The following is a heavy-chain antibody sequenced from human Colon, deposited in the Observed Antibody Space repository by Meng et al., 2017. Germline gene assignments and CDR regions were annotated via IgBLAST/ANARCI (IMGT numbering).Heavy chain of an antibody. CDR2: INPDGSEK. Sequence: GESLKISCAASGFTFSSSWMAWVRQTPGKGLEWVANINPDGSEKNHVDSVKGRFTVSRDNAETSLYLQMTSLRVEDTAIYYCARDPLFSAFDIWGQGTRVTVSS. J-gene: IGHJ3*02. CDR3: ARDPLFSAFDI. D-gene: IGHD2/OR15-2a*01. CDR1: GFTFSSSW. V-gene: IGHV3-7*01.